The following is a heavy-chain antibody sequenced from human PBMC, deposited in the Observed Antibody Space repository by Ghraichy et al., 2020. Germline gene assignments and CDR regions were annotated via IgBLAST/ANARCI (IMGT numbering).Heavy chain of an antibody. J-gene: IGHJ6*02. D-gene: IGHD3-10*01. CDR1: GGSISSYY. Sequence: SETLSLTCTVSGGSISSYYWSWIRQPAGKGLEWIGRIYTSGSTNYNPSLKSRVTMSVDTSKNQFSLKLSSVTAADTAVYYCARDPMVREYYYGMDVWGQGTTVTVSS. V-gene: IGHV4-4*07. CDR3: ARDPMVREYYYGMDV. CDR2: IYTSGST.